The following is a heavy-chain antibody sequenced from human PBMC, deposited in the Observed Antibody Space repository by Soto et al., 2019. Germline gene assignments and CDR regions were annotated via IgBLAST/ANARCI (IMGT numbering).Heavy chain of an antibody. D-gene: IGHD3-22*01. V-gene: IGHV3-30*18. Sequence: GGSLRLSCAASGFTFSSYGMHWVRQAPGKGLEWVAVISYDGSNKYYADSVKGRFTISRDNSKNTLYLQMNSLRAEDTAVYYCAQDLITKIVAATDYWGQGTLVTVSS. CDR1: GFTFSSYG. CDR2: ISYDGSNK. J-gene: IGHJ4*02. CDR3: AQDLITKIVAATDY.